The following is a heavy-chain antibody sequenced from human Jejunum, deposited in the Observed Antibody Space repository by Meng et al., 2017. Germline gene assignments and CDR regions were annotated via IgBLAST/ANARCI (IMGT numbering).Heavy chain of an antibody. D-gene: IGHD1-26*01. J-gene: IGHJ4*02. CDR2: TYYRSKWYI. Sequence: QIQLQQSGPGLVTPSQTFSFTCAISGDSVSSHSAGWNWIRQSPSRGLEWLGRTYYRSKWYIDYAVSVKSRITINPDTSKNQFSLHLNSVTPEDTAVYYCAGGGLVRSTRGYFDYWGQGTLVTVSS. V-gene: IGHV6-1*01. CDR3: AGGGLVRSTRGYFDY. CDR1: GDSVSSHSAG.